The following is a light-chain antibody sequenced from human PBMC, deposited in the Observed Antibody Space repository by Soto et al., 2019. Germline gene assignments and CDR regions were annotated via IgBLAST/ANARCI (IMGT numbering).Light chain of an antibody. CDR3: QQSYTISVT. V-gene: IGKV1-39*01. CDR2: AAS. J-gene: IGKJ4*01. CDR1: QSISTY. Sequence: DIQMTQSPSSLSASVGDRVTITCRASQSISTYLNWYQKKPGKAPRLLIYAASTLQSGVPLMFSGSVSGTDFTLTISSLQPEDFATYYCQQSYTISVTFGGGTKVEIK.